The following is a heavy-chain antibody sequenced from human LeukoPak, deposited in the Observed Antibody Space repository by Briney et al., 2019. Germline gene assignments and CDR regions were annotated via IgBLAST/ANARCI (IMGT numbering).Heavy chain of an antibody. Sequence: PGGSLRLSCAASGFTFSSHNMNWVRQAPGKGLEWVSSISSSSTYINYADSVKGRFTISRDNAKTSLYLQMNSLRAEDTAVYYCVSAGSGYLDFWGQGTLVTVSS. V-gene: IGHV3-21*01. CDR3: VSAGSGYLDF. CDR2: ISSSSTYI. D-gene: IGHD3-10*01. J-gene: IGHJ4*02. CDR1: GFTFSSHN.